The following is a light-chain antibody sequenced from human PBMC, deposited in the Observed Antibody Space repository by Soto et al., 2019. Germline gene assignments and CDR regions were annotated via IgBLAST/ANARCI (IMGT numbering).Light chain of an antibody. CDR1: QSVSSY. CDR3: QQRSNWPPL. V-gene: IGKV3-11*01. CDR2: DAS. J-gene: IGKJ3*01. Sequence: EIVLTQSPATLSLSPGERATLSCRASQSVSSYLAWYQQKPGQAPMLLIYDASNMATGIPARFSGSGSGTDFTLTISSLEPEDFAVYYCQQRSNWPPLFGPGTKVDIK.